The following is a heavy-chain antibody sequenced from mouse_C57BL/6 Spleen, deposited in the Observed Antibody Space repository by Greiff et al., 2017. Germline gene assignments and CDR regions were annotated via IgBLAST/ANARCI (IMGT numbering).Heavy chain of an antibody. CDR1: GYTFTSYG. CDR3: ARCGLLRYYFDY. Sequence: VQLQQSGAELARPGASVKLSCKASGYTFTSYGISWVKQRTGQGLEWIGEIYPRSGNTYYNEKFKGKATLTADKSSSTAYMELRSLTSEDSAVYFCARCGLLRYYFDYWGQGTTLTVSS. V-gene: IGHV1-81*01. J-gene: IGHJ2*01. D-gene: IGHD1-1*01. CDR2: IYPRSGNT.